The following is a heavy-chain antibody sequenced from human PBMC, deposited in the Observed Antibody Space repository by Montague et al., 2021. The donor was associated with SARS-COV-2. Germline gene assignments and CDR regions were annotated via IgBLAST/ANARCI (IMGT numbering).Heavy chain of an antibody. V-gene: IGHV4-4*02. D-gene: IGHD2-2*01. CDR2: IYHSGST. J-gene: IGHJ4*02. Sequence: SETLSLTCAVSGGSISSSNWWSWVRQPPGKGLEWIGEIYHSGSTNNNPSLKSRVTISVDKSKNQFSLKLSSVTAADTAVYYCARGRTRVGQLSYFDYWGQGILVTVSS. CDR1: GGSISSSNW. CDR3: ARGRTRVGQLSYFDY.